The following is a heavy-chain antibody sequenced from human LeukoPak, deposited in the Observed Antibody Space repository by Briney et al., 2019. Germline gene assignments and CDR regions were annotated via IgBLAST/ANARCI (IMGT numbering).Heavy chain of an antibody. J-gene: IGHJ4*02. Sequence: GASVKVSCKASGYTFTSHAMHWVRQAPGQRLEWMGWINAGNGNTKYSQKFQGRVTITRDTSASTAYMELSSLRSEDTAVYYCARGVWHSGYEPPAPIDYWGQGTLVTVSS. CDR1: GYTFTSHA. D-gene: IGHD5-12*01. CDR2: INAGNGNT. CDR3: ARGVWHSGYEPPAPIDY. V-gene: IGHV1-3*01.